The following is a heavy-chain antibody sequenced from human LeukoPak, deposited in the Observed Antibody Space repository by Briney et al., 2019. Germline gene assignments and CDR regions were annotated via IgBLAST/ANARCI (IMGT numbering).Heavy chain of an antibody. V-gene: IGHV3-21*04. CDR1: GFTFSTYS. Sequence: GGSLRLSCAASGFTFSTYSMNWVRQSPGKGLEWVSFISSSNSYIYYGDSVKGRFTISRDNAKNSLYLQMNSLRAEDMALYYCAKALGPGGIAVAGTVIGFDYWGQGTLVTVSS. CDR2: ISSSNSYI. D-gene: IGHD6-19*01. CDR3: AKALGPGGIAVAGTVIGFDY. J-gene: IGHJ4*02.